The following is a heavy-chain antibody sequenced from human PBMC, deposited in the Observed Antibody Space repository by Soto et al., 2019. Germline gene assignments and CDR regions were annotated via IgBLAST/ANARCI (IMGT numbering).Heavy chain of an antibody. CDR2: IYPGDSDT. CDR3: ARQYSSSWTANFYYYYGMDV. Sequence: GESLKISCKGSGYSFTSYWIGWVRQMPGKGLEWMGIIYPGDSDTRYSPSFQGQVTISADKSISTAYLQWSSLKASDTAMYYCARQYSSSWTANFYYYYGMDVWGQGTTVTVSS. CDR1: GYSFTSYW. D-gene: IGHD6-13*01. J-gene: IGHJ6*02. V-gene: IGHV5-51*01.